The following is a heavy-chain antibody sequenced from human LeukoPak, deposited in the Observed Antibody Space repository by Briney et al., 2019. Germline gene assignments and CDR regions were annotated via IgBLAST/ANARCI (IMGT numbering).Heavy chain of an antibody. Sequence: PGGSLRLSCAASGFTFSSYAMHWVRQAPGKGLEWVAVMSFDGTHIYYADSVKGRFTISRDNSKNTLYLQMNSLRDEDTAAYHCARCSGYGMDVWGQGTTVTVSS. D-gene: IGHD3-10*02. CDR1: GFTFSSYA. CDR2: MSFDGTHI. CDR3: ARCSGYGMDV. J-gene: IGHJ6*02. V-gene: IGHV3-30-3*01.